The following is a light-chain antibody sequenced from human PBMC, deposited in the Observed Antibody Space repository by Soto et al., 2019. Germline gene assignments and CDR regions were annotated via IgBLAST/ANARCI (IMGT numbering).Light chain of an antibody. CDR1: QSVSSSS. CDR2: GAS. J-gene: IGKJ4*01. CDR3: KQYQSSFT. V-gene: IGKV3-20*01. Sequence: EIVLTQSPGTLSLSPGEGATLSCRASQSVSSSSLTWYQQKRGQAPRLLIYGASTRATGIPDRFSGSVSGSDLTLTISRLEPEDFAVYYCKQYQSSFTFRGGTKVESK.